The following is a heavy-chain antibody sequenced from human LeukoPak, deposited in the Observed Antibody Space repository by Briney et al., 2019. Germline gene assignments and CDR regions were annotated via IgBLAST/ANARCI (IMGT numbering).Heavy chain of an antibody. D-gene: IGHD6-19*01. J-gene: IGHJ4*02. Sequence: ASVKVSCKASGGAFTSYTFSWVRQAPGQGLEWMGGIIPIFGGNYSQKFQGRVTITADKSTSTAYMELRSLRSDDTAVYYCARGEQWLVAVDYWGQGTLVTVSS. CDR3: ARGEQWLVAVDY. CDR2: IIPIFGG. V-gene: IGHV1-69*06. CDR1: GGAFTSYT.